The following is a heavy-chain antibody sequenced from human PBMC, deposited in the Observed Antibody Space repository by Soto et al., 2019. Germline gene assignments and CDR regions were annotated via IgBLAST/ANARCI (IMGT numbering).Heavy chain of an antibody. CDR2: IYYSGST. V-gene: IGHV4-31*03. CDR1: GGSISSGGYY. CDR3: ARREVAGTIDPSHFDY. Sequence: SETLSLTCTVSGGSISSGGYYWSWIRQHPGKGLEWIGYIYYSGSTYYNPSLKSRVTISVDTSKNQFSLKLSSVTAADTAVYYCARREVAGTIDPSHFDYWGQGTLVTVSS. J-gene: IGHJ4*02. D-gene: IGHD6-19*01.